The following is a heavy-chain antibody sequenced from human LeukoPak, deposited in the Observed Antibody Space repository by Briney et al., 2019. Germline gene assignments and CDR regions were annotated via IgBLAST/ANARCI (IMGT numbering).Heavy chain of an antibody. D-gene: IGHD5-12*01. CDR1: GGTFSSYA. Sequence: ASVKVSCKASGGTFSSYAISWVRQAPGQGLEWMGGIIPIFGTANYAQKFQGRVTITADKSTSTAYMELSSLRSEDTAVYYCARVTNSGYDLFYYYYYMDVWGKGTTVTVSS. J-gene: IGHJ6*03. CDR3: ARVTNSGYDLFYYYYYMDV. V-gene: IGHV1-69*06. CDR2: IIPIFGTA.